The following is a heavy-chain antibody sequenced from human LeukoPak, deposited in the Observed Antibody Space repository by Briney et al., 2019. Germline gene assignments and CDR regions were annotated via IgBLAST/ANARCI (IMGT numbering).Heavy chain of an antibody. D-gene: IGHD5-24*01. CDR3: TRDQSGSGFNSDY. Sequence: GGSLRLSCAASGFTFSDYYMSWIRQAPGKGLEWVSYLSSGSRYIDYADSVEGRFTISRDNAKNSVYLQMNSLRAEDTAVYYCTRDQSGSGFNSDYWGQGTLVTVSS. J-gene: IGHJ4*02. V-gene: IGHV3-11*05. CDR2: LSSGSRYI. CDR1: GFTFSDYY.